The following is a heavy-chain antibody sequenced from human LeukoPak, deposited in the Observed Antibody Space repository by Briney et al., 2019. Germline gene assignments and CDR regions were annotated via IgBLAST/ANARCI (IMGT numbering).Heavy chain of an antibody. CDR2: IYYSGST. V-gene: IGHV4-39*07. CDR3: ARSIAAGLQYYFDY. D-gene: IGHD6-6*01. J-gene: IGHJ4*02. CDR1: GGSISSSSYY. Sequence: KPSETLSLTCTVSGGSISSSSYYWGWIRQPPGKGLEWIGSIYYSGSTNYNPSLKSRVTISVDTSKNQFSLKLSSVTAADTAVYYCARSIAAGLQYYFDYWGQGTLVTVSS.